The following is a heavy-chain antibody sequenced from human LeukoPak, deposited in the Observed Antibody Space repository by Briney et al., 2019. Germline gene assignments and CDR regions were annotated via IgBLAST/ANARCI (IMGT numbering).Heavy chain of an antibody. V-gene: IGHV4-34*01. Sequence: PSETLSLTCAVYGGSFSGYYWSWIRQPPGKGLEWIGEINHSGSTNYNPSLKSRVTISVDTSMNQFSLKLSSVTAADTAVYYCARVRYDFWSGYYTGIRFDYWGQGTLVTVSS. CDR2: INHSGST. D-gene: IGHD3-3*01. J-gene: IGHJ4*02. CDR1: GGSFSGYY. CDR3: ARVRYDFWSGYYTGIRFDY.